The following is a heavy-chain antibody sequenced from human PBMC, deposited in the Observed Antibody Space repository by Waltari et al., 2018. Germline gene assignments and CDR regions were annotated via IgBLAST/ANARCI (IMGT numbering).Heavy chain of an antibody. CDR3: ARDPSWSIAVAGGMDV. V-gene: IGHV4-59*01. Sequence: QVQLQESGPGLVKPSETLSLTCTVSGGSISSYYWSWIRQPPGKGLEWIGYIYYSGSTNYNPSLKSRVTISVDTSKNQFSLKLSSVTAADTAVYYCARDPSWSIAVAGGMDVWGQGTTVTVSS. D-gene: IGHD6-19*01. CDR2: IYYSGST. CDR1: GGSISSYY. J-gene: IGHJ6*02.